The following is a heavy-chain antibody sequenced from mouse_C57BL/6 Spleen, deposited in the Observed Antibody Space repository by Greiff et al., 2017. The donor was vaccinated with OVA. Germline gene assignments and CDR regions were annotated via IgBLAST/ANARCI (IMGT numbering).Heavy chain of an antibody. CDR1: GFTFSDYG. CDR2: ISSGSSTI. CDR3: ARLLGSDYYAMDY. V-gene: IGHV5-17*01. D-gene: IGHD1-1*01. Sequence: DVMLVESGGGLVKPGGSLKLSCAASGFTFSDYGMHWVRQAPEKGLEWVAYISSGSSTIYYADTVKGRFTISRDNAKNTLFLQMTSLRSEDTAMYYCARLLGSDYYAMDYWGQGTSVTVSS. J-gene: IGHJ4*01.